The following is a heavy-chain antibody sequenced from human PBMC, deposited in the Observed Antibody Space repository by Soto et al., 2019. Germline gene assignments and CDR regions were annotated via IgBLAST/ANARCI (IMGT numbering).Heavy chain of an antibody. CDR2: ILPLSGTT. V-gene: IGHV1-69*06. D-gene: IGHD3-16*02. Sequence: QLQLVQSGAEVKKPGSSVKVSCKASGGTFSAYAISWVRQAPGQGLEWMGGILPLSGTTNYTQRFQGRVTISADNSPSTAYMELSSLRSEDTAVYYCARANPTKYYDYVWGDYRRGGMDVWGQGTTVTVSS. CDR3: ARANPTKYYDYVWGDYRRGGMDV. J-gene: IGHJ6*02. CDR1: GGTFSAYA.